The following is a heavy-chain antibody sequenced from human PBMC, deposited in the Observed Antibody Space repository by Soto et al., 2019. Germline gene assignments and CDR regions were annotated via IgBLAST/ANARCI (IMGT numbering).Heavy chain of an antibody. D-gene: IGHD3-22*01. CDR1: GFTFANHW. CDR2: ISGSGGST. CDR3: VRATQFSDSSGYTRCLDY. Sequence: GVSLRLSCSVSGFTFANHWMHWVRQAPGKGLEWVSAISGSGGSTYYADSVKGRFTISRDNSKNTLYLQMNSLRAEDTAVYYCVRATQFSDSSGYTRCLDYWGKGTLVTV. V-gene: IGHV3-23*01. J-gene: IGHJ4*02.